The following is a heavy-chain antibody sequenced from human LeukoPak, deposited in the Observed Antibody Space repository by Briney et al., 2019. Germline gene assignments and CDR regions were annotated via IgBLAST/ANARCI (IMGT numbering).Heavy chain of an antibody. Sequence: GGSLRLSCAASGFTFSSYWMSWVRQAPGKGLEWVANIKQDGSEKYYVDCVKGQFTISRDNAKNSLYLQMNSLRAEDTAVYYCARDRRSQWELPGGVDYWGQGTLVTVSS. CDR2: IKQDGSEK. D-gene: IGHD1-26*01. CDR1: GFTFSSYW. J-gene: IGHJ4*02. CDR3: ARDRRSQWELPGGVDY. V-gene: IGHV3-7*01.